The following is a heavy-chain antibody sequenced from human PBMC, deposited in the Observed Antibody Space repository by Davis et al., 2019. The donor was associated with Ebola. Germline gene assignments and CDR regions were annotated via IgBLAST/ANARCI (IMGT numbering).Heavy chain of an antibody. CDR1: GYSFTSYW. Sequence: PGGSLRLSCKGSGYSFTSYWIGWVRQMPGKGLEWMGIIYPGDSDTRYSPSFQGQVTISADKSISTAYLQWSSLKASDTAMYYCAASDYGSGSYTLDYWGQGTLVTVSS. J-gene: IGHJ4*02. CDR3: AASDYGSGSYTLDY. D-gene: IGHD3-10*01. CDR2: IYPGDSDT. V-gene: IGHV5-51*01.